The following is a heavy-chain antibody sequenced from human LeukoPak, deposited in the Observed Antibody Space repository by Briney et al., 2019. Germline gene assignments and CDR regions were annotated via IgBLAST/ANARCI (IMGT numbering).Heavy chain of an antibody. Sequence: SETLSLTCTASGGSISSYYWSWIRQPPGKGLEWIGYIYYSGSTNYNPSLKSRVTISVDTSKNQFSLKLSSVTAADTAVYYCARHRYRDFWSGSLYYFDYWGQGTLVTVSS. CDR3: ARHRYRDFWSGSLYYFDY. V-gene: IGHV4-59*08. CDR1: GGSISSYY. J-gene: IGHJ4*02. CDR2: IYYSGST. D-gene: IGHD3-3*01.